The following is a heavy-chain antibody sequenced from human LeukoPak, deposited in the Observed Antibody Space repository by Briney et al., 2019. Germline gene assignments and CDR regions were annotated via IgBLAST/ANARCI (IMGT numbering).Heavy chain of an antibody. Sequence: PGGSLRLSCAASGFTFSSYAMSWVRQAPGKGLEWVSAISGSGGSTYYADSVKGRFTISRDNSKNTLYLQMNSLRAEDTAVYYCAKLPRAALSGNNWFDPWGQGTLVTVSS. J-gene: IGHJ5*02. D-gene: IGHD3-10*01. CDR1: GFTFSSYA. V-gene: IGHV3-23*01. CDR3: AKLPRAALSGNNWFDP. CDR2: ISGSGGST.